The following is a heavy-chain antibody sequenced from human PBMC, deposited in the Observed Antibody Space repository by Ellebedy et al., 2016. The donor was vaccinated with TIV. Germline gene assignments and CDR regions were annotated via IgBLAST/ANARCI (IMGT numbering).Heavy chain of an antibody. CDR3: ARNRKDFNANGYWNY. V-gene: IGHV3-11*01. D-gene: IGHD3-22*01. CDR2: INHDGAIK. CDR1: GFSFREYY. J-gene: IGHJ4*02. Sequence: GGSLRLSCAASGFSFREYYMSWIRQAPGKGLECVAYINHDGAIKYYADAVRGRFTVSRDNAENSLNLQMNSLRAEDTAVYYCARNRKDFNANGYWNYWGPGAQVTVSS.